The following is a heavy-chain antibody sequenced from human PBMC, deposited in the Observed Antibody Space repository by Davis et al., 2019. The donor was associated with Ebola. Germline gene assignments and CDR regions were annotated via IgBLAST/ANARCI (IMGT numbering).Heavy chain of an antibody. CDR2: ISGSGGRT. J-gene: IGHJ2*01. V-gene: IGHV3-23*01. CDR1: GFTFSSYG. D-gene: IGHD1-14*01. Sequence: PGGSLRLSCAASGFTFSSYGMSWVRQAPGKGLEWVSGISGSGGRTYYADSVKGRFTISRDNSKNTLYLQMSSLRAEDTAVYYCARDLPGGDWYFDLWGRGTLVTVSS. CDR3: ARDLPGGDWYFDL.